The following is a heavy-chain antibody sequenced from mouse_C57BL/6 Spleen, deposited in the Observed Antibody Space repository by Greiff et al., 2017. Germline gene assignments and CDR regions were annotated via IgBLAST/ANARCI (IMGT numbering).Heavy chain of an antibody. CDR2: ISSGGSYT. J-gene: IGHJ2*01. D-gene: IGHD2-10*02. Sequence: EVQVVESGGDLVKPGGSLKLSCAASGFTFSSYGMSWVRQTPDKRLEWVATISSGGSYTYYPDSVKGRFTISRDNAKNTLYLQMSSLKSEDTAMYYCARQGYVNYFDYWGQGTTLTVSS. CDR3: ARQGYVNYFDY. CDR1: GFTFSSYG. V-gene: IGHV5-6*01.